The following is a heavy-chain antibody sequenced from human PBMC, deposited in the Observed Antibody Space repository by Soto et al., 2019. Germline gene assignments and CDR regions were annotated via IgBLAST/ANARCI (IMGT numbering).Heavy chain of an antibody. CDR1: GFTFSSYA. J-gene: IGHJ4*02. V-gene: IGHV3-23*01. D-gene: IGHD3-9*01. CDR3: AKRGGSRHYDILTGYYTWDYFDY. Sequence: GGSLRLSCAASGFTFSSYAMSWVRQAPGKGLEWVSAISGSGGSTYYADSVKGRFTISRDNSKNTLYLQMNSLRAEDTAVYYCAKRGGSRHYDILTGYYTWDYFDYWGQGTLVTVSS. CDR2: ISGSGGST.